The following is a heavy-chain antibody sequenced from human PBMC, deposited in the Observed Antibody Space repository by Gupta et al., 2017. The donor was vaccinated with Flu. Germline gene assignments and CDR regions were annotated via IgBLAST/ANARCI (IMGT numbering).Heavy chain of an antibody. J-gene: IGHJ4*02. CDR1: GGSLSGYY. D-gene: IGHD3-22*01. Sequence: QVQLQQWGAGLLKPSETLSLTCAIYGGSLSGYYWTWIRQPPGKGLEWIGEINHTGSTNYNPSLKSRVTISVDTSKKQVSLKLRSVTAADTAVYYCAREYYYESSGYYLDNWGQGTLVSVSS. V-gene: IGHV4-34*01. CDR3: AREYYYESSGYYLDN. CDR2: INHTGST.